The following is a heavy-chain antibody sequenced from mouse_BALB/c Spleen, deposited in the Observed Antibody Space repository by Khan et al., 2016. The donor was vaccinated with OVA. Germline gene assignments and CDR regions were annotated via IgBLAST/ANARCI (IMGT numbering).Heavy chain of an antibody. D-gene: IGHD2-13*01. CDR2: ISYSGST. V-gene: IGHV3-2*02. J-gene: IGHJ3*01. CDR3: ARVTKTWFAK. CDR1: GYSIISDYA. Sequence: VQLKQSGPGLVKPSQSLSLTCTVTGYSIISDYAWNWIRQFPGNKLEWMGYISYSGSTSYNPSLKSRISITRDTSKKQFFLQLNSVTTEDTATYYGARVTKTWFAKWGQGTLVTVSA.